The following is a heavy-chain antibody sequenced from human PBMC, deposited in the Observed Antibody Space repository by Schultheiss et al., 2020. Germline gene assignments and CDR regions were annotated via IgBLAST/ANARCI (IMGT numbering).Heavy chain of an antibody. V-gene: IGHV3-9*01. Sequence: SLKISCAASGFTFDDYAMHWVRQAPGKGLEWVSGISWNSGSIGYADSVKGRFTISRDNAKNSLYLQMNSLRADDTAVYYCAKDSGALNAFDVWGQGTLVTVSS. CDR3: AKDSGALNAFDV. CDR2: ISWNSGSI. CDR1: GFTFDDYA. J-gene: IGHJ3*01. D-gene: IGHD2-15*01.